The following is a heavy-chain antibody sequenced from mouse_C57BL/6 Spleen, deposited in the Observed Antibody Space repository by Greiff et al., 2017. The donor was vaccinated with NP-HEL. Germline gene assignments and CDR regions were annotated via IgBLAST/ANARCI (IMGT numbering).Heavy chain of an antibody. CDR1: GYTFTSYW. V-gene: IGHV1-52*01. J-gene: IGHJ4*01. CDR3: ARTVYAMDD. Sequence: QVQLQQPGAELVRPGASVKLSCKASGYTFTSYWMHWVKQRPIQGLEWIGNIDPSDSETYYNEKFKDKATLTVDKPSSTAYMQLSSLTAEDSAVYYCARTVYAMDDWGQGTSVTVSS. CDR2: IDPSDSET.